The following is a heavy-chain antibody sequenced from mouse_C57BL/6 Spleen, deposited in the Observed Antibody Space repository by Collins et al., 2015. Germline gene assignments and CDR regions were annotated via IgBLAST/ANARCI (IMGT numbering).Heavy chain of an antibody. Sequence: DVQLQESGPGLVKPSQSLSLTCSVTGYSITSGYFWNWIRQFPGTNWNGGYISYDGSVNYNPSLKNRISITRDTSKNQFFLKLNSVTSEDTATYYCARHWDLDHWGQGTTLTVSA. CDR3: ARHWDLDH. V-gene: IGHV3-6*01. D-gene: IGHD4-1*01. CDR2: ISYDGSV. CDR1: GYSITSGYF. J-gene: IGHJ2*01.